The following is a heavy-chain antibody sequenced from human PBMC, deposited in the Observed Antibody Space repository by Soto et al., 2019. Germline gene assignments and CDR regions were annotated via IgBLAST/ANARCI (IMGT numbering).Heavy chain of an antibody. D-gene: IGHD5-18*01. CDR2: IYHSGST. CDR1: GGSISSSNW. V-gene: IGHV4-4*02. Sequence: QVQLQESGPGLVKPSGTLSLTCAVSGGSISSSNWWSWVRQPPGKGLEWIGEIYHSGSTNYNPSLKSRVTISVDKSKNQFSLKLSSVTAADTAVYYCSRDPPDTAMVTDNWFDPWGQGTLVTVSS. CDR3: SRDPPDTAMVTDNWFDP. J-gene: IGHJ5*02.